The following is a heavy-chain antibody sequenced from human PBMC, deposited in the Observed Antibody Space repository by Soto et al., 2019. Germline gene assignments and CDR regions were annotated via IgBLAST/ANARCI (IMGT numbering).Heavy chain of an antibody. V-gene: IGHV1-8*01. CDR3: ARGLGSSSWPDHDAFDI. D-gene: IGHD6-13*01. CDR2: MNPNSGNT. CDR1: GYTFTSYD. J-gene: IGHJ3*02. Sequence: ASVKVSCKASGYTFTSYDINWVRQATGQGLEWMGWMNPNSGNTGYAQKFRGRVTMTRNTSISTAYMELSSLRSEDTAVYYCARGLGSSSWPDHDAFDIWGQGTMVTVSS.